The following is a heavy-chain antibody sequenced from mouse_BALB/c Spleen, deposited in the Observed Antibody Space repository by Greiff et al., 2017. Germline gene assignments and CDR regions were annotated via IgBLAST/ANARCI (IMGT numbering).Heavy chain of an antibody. CDR1: GFTFSSYT. Sequence: EVQLVESGGGLVKPGGSLKLSCAASGFTFSSYTMSWVRQTPEKRLEWVATISSGGSYTYYPDSVKGRFTISRDNAKNNLYLQMSSLKSEDTAMYYCTRDQGITTAFAYWGQGTLVTVSA. CDR2: ISSGGSYT. J-gene: IGHJ3*01. D-gene: IGHD2-4*01. V-gene: IGHV5-6-4*01. CDR3: TRDQGITTAFAY.